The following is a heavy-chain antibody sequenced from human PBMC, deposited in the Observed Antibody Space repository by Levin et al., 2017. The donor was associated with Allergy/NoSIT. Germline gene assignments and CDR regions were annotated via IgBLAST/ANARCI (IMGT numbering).Heavy chain of an antibody. V-gene: IGHV2-5*01. J-gene: IGHJ4*02. CDR2: IYWNDDR. CDR1: GFSLSTSAVG. Sequence: SGPTLVKPTQTLTLTCSFSGFSLSTSAVGVGWIRQPPGKALEWLALIYWNDDRRYSPSLNSRLTITKDTSKNQVVLTMTNMDPVDTATYYCAHKAITGTPEVYFDYWGQGTLVTVSS. D-gene: IGHD1-20*01. CDR3: AHKAITGTPEVYFDY.